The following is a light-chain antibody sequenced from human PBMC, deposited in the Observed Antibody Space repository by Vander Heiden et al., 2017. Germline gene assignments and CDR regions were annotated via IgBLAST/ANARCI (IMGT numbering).Light chain of an antibody. J-gene: IGLJ1*01. V-gene: IGLV2-11*01. Sequence: QSALTQPRPVSGSPGQPVTISCTGTSSDVGGYNYVSWYQQHPGKAPKLMIYDVSKRPSGVPDRFSGSKSGNTASLTISGLQAEDEADYYCCSYAGSYTPRVFGTGTKVTVL. CDR3: CSYAGSYTPRV. CDR1: SSDVGGYNY. CDR2: DVS.